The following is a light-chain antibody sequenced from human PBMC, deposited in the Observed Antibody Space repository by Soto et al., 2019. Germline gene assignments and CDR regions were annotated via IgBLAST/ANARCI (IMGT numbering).Light chain of an antibody. Sequence: QSVLTQPASVSGSPGQSITISCTGTSSDVGGYNSVSWYQQHPGKAPKLMIYDVSNRPSGVSNRFSGSKSGNTASLTISGLQAEDEADYYCSSYTSRSTLVFGGGTKLTV. CDR1: SSDVGGYNS. J-gene: IGLJ2*01. CDR3: SSYTSRSTLV. CDR2: DVS. V-gene: IGLV2-14*01.